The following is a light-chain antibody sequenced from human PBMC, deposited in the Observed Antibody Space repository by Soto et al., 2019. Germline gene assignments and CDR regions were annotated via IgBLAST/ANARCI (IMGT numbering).Light chain of an antibody. J-gene: IGLJ3*02. CDR2: EVS. CDR1: RSDVGGYNY. V-gene: IGLV2-14*01. CDR3: SSYTSSSTLWV. Sequence: QSVLTQPASVSGSPGQSITISCTGTRSDVGGYNYVSCYQQHPGKAPKLMIYEVSNRPSGVSNRFSGSKSGNTASLTISGLQAEDEADYYCSSYTSSSTLWVFGGGTKLTVL.